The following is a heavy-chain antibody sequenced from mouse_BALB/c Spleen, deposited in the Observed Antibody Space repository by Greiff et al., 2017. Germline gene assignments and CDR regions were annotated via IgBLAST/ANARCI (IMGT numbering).Heavy chain of an antibody. Sequence: VQLQQPGAELVKPGASVKLSCKASGYTFTSYWMHWVKQRPGQGLEWIGEINPSNGRTNYNEKFKSKATLTVDKSSSTAYMQLSSLTSEDSAVYYCARTGPFYYGSSYGWYFDVWGAGTTVTVSS. V-gene: IGHV1S81*02. CDR2: INPSNGRT. D-gene: IGHD1-1*01. CDR1: GYTFTSYW. CDR3: ARTGPFYYGSSYGWYFDV. J-gene: IGHJ1*01.